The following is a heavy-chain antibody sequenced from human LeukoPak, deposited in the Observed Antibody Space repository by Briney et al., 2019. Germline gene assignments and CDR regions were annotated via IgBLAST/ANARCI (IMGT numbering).Heavy chain of an antibody. V-gene: IGHV3-30*18. CDR2: ISYDGSNK. Sequence: GGSLRLSCAASGFTFSSYGMHWVRQAPGKGLEWVAVISYDGSNKYYADSVKGRFTTSRDNSKNTLYLQMNSLRVDDTAVYYCAKGYSSSWFRLLDYWGQGTLVTVSS. J-gene: IGHJ4*02. CDR3: AKGYSSSWFRLLDY. CDR1: GFTFSSYG. D-gene: IGHD6-13*01.